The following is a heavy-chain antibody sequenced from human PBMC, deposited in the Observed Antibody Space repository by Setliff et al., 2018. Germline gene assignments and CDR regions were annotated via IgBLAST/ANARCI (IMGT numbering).Heavy chain of an antibody. CDR3: ARGETSSGWYIYYYYYMDV. V-gene: IGHV4-61*01. J-gene: IGHJ6*03. CDR2: IYYSGST. CDR1: GGSASSGSYY. Sequence: PSETLSLTCTVSGGSASSGSYYWSWIRQPPGKGLEWIGYIYYSGSTNYNPSLKSRVTISVDTSKNQFSLKLSSVTAADTAVYYCARGETSSGWYIYYYYYMDVWGKGTTVTVSS. D-gene: IGHD6-19*01.